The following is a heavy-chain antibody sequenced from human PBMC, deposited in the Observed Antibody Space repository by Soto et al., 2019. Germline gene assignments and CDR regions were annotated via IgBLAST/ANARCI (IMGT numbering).Heavy chain of an antibody. V-gene: IGHV3-21*01. CDR2: ISSSSSYI. J-gene: IGHJ3*02. Sequence: PGGSLRLSCAASGFTFSSYTMNWVRQAPGKGLEWVSSISSSSSYIYYADSVKGRFTISRDNAKNSLYLQMNSLRAEDTAVYYRATGGGYCSGGSCGSDAFDIWGQGTMVT. CDR3: ATGGGYCSGGSCGSDAFDI. D-gene: IGHD2-15*01. CDR1: GFTFSSYT.